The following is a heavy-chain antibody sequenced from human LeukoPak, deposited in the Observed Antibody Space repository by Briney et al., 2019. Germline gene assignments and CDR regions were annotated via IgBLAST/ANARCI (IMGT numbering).Heavy chain of an antibody. Sequence: ASVKVSCKASGYTFTSYAMHWVRQAPGQRLEWMGWINAGNGNTKYSQKFQGRVTITRDTSASTAYMELSSLRSEDTAVYYCARDLVDYYGSGFRGNWFDPWGQGTLVTVSS. J-gene: IGHJ5*02. D-gene: IGHD3-10*01. CDR2: INAGNGNT. V-gene: IGHV1-3*01. CDR3: ARDLVDYYGSGFRGNWFDP. CDR1: GYTFTSYA.